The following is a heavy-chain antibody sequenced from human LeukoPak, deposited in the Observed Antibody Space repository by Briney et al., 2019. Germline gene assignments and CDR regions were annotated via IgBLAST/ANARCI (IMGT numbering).Heavy chain of an antibody. CDR3: ARVGYSGPAFQH. J-gene: IGHJ1*01. CDR2: IYYSGST. CDR1: GGSISSGSYY. D-gene: IGHD5-12*01. Sequence: SETLSLTCTVSGGSISSGSYYWSWIRQPPGKGLEWIGYIYYSGSTNYNPSLKSRVTISVDTSKNQFSLKLSSVTAADTAVYYCARVGYSGPAFQHWGQGTLVTVSS. V-gene: IGHV4-61*01.